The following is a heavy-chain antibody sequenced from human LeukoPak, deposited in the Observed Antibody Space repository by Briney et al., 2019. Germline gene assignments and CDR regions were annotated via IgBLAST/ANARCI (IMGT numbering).Heavy chain of an antibody. Sequence: GGSLRLSCAASGFVFTNYNLNWVRQAPGKGLEWISSISSSSSYIYYADSVKGRFTISRDNAKNSLYLQMNSLRAEDTAVYYCARRNWGSYDAFDIWGQGTMVTVSS. V-gene: IGHV3-21*01. J-gene: IGHJ3*02. CDR1: GFVFTNYN. CDR2: ISSSSSYI. D-gene: IGHD7-27*01. CDR3: ARRNWGSYDAFDI.